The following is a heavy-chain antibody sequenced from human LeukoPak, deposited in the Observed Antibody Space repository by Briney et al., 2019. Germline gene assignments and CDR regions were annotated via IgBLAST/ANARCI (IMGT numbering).Heavy chain of an antibody. CDR1: GGTFSSYA. J-gene: IGHJ4*02. CDR3: ASFRGGMTTAETRYY. D-gene: IGHD4-23*01. Sequence: AASVKVSCKAFGGTFSSYAISWVRQAPGQGLEWMGRIIPILGIANYAQKFQGRVTITADKSTSTAYMELSSLRSEDTAVYYCASFRGGMTTAETRYYWGQGTLVTVSS. CDR2: IIPILGIA. V-gene: IGHV1-69*04.